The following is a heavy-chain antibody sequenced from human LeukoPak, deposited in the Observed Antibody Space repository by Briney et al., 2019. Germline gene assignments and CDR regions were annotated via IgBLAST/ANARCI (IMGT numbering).Heavy chain of an antibody. CDR2: INAGNGNT. V-gene: IGHV1-3*01. CDR1: GYTFTSYA. Sequence: RASVTVSCKASGYTFTSYAMYWVRQAPGQRLEWMGWINAGNGNTKYSQKFQGRVTITRDTSASTAYMELSSLRSEDTAVYYCARDPLRYFGIVTLSYGMDVWGKGTTVTVSS. D-gene: IGHD3-9*01. CDR3: ARDPLRYFGIVTLSYGMDV. J-gene: IGHJ6*04.